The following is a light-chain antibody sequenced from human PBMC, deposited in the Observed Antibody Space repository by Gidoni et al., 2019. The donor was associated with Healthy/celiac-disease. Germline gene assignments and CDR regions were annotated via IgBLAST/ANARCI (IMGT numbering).Light chain of an antibody. CDR1: QSISSY. J-gene: IGKJ5*01. CDR3: QQSYSTSIT. Sequence: DIQMTQSPSSLSASVGDRVTITCRASQSISSYLNWYQQKPGKAPKLLIYAASSLQSGVPSRFSGSGSGTDFTLTISSLQPEDFGTYYCQQSYSTSITFGQXTRLEIK. V-gene: IGKV1-39*01. CDR2: AAS.